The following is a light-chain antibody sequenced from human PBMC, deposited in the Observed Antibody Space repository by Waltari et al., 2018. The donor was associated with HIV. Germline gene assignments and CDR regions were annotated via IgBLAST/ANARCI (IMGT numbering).Light chain of an antibody. CDR1: PSVGSD. CDR2: AAS. V-gene: IGKV3-15*01. Sequence: EIVMTQSPATLSVSPGDRATLSCRASPSVGSDLAWYQQKPGQGPRLLIYAASNRATDVPARFSGSGSGTQFTLTISSLQSEDFAIYFCQQYNNWPPTFAQGTKVEI. CDR3: QQYNNWPPT. J-gene: IGKJ1*01.